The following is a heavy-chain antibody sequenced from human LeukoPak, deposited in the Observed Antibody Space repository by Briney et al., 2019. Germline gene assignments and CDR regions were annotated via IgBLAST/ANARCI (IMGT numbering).Heavy chain of an antibody. CDR3: AKDSGTSDFDY. CDR2: ISNDGSNK. D-gene: IGHD1-26*01. V-gene: IGHV3-30*18. Sequence: PGGSLRRSCGASGFTFSSYGMHWVRQAPGKGLEWVAVISNDGSNKYCADSVKGRFTISRDNSKNTLYLQMNSLRAEDTAVYYCAKDSGTSDFDYWGQGTLVTVSS. CDR1: GFTFSSYG. J-gene: IGHJ4*02.